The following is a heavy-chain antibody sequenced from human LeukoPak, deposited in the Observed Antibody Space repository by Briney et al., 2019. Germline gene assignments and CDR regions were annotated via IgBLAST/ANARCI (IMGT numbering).Heavy chain of an antibody. Sequence: PSETLSLTCAVYGGSFSGYYWSWIRQPPGKGLEWNGEINHSGSTNYNPSLKSRVTISVDTSKNQFSLKLSSVTAADTAVYYCARRMYYDSSGYYYYYYGMDLWGQGTTVTVSS. J-gene: IGHJ6*02. CDR2: INHSGST. D-gene: IGHD3-22*01. CDR3: ARRMYYDSSGYYYYYYGMDL. CDR1: GGSFSGYY. V-gene: IGHV4-34*01.